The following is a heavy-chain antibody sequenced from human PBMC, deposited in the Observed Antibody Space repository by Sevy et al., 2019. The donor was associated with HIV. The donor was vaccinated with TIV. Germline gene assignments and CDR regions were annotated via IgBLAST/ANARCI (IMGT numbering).Heavy chain of an antibody. J-gene: IGHJ4*02. Sequence: GGSRRLSCAASGFTFSSYAMHWVRQAPGKGLEWVAVISYDGSNKYYADSVKGRFTISRDNSKNTLYLQMNSLRAEDTAVYYCARDSFNVDTAMVTRTGGFDYWGQGTLVTVSS. CDR3: ARDSFNVDTAMVTRTGGFDY. CDR1: GFTFSSYA. V-gene: IGHV3-30-3*01. CDR2: ISYDGSNK. D-gene: IGHD5-18*01.